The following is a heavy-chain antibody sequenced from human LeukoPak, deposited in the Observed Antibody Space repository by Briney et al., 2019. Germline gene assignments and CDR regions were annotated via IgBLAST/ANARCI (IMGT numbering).Heavy chain of an antibody. CDR2: IRSKTDGGTS. CDR1: GFTLKNAW. J-gene: IGHJ4*02. Sequence: GGSLRLSCVASGFTLKNAWMSWVRQAPGKGLEWVGRIRSKTDGGTSDYAAPVKGRFTISRDDSKNTLYLQMNSLKTEDTAVYYCTTGTEQQWLSLDYWGQGTLVTVSS. CDR3: TTGTEQQWLSLDY. V-gene: IGHV3-15*01. D-gene: IGHD6-19*01.